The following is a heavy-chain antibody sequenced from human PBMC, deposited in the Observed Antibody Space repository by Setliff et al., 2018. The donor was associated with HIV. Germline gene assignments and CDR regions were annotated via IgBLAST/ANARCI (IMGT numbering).Heavy chain of an antibody. V-gene: IGHV4-34*01. Sequence: SETLSLTCAVSGGSFSAYYWSWIRQPPGEGLEWIGEINHSGSTNYNPSLKSRVTISVDMSKNQFSLKLSSVTAADTAVYYCAGGPGYCSGGTCYPGGWFDPWGQGTLVTVSS. J-gene: IGHJ5*02. D-gene: IGHD2-15*01. CDR1: GGSFSAYY. CDR2: INHSGST. CDR3: AGGPGYCSGGTCYPGGWFDP.